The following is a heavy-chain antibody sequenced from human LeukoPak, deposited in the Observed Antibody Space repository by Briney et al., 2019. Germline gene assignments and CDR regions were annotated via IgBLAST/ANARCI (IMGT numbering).Heavy chain of an antibody. Sequence: GGSLRLSCAASGFTFSSYGMHWVRPAPGKGLEWVAVISYDGSNKYYADSVKGRFTISRDNSKNTLYLQMNSLRAEDTAVYYCAKPRDGYNYGPTAYFDYWGQGTLVTVSS. CDR2: ISYDGSNK. D-gene: IGHD5-24*01. V-gene: IGHV3-30*18. J-gene: IGHJ4*02. CDR1: GFTFSSYG. CDR3: AKPRDGYNYGPTAYFDY.